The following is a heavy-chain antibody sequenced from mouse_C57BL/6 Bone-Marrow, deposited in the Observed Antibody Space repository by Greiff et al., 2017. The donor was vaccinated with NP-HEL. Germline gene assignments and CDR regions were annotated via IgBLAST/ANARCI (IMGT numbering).Heavy chain of an antibody. J-gene: IGHJ4*01. CDR1: GFSLSTFGMG. D-gene: IGHD2-1*01. CDR2: ICWDDDK. Sequence: QVTLKVSGPGILQPSQTLSLTCSFSGFSLSTFGMGLGWIRQPSGKGLEWLAHICWDDDKYYNPALKSRLTISKDTSTNQVFLRIANVDTADTATYYCARIEDYGNYGAMDYWGQGTSVTVSS. CDR3: ARIEDYGNYGAMDY. V-gene: IGHV8-8*01.